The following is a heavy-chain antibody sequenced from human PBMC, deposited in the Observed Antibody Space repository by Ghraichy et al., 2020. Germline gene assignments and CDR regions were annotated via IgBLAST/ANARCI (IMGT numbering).Heavy chain of an antibody. D-gene: IGHD3-10*01. Sequence: ASVKVSCKSYDDSFSRYGFAWVRQAPGQGLEWMGWISAKNGHTKYAQKFQGRVTMTTDTSTRTVYMEMKSLRSDDTAVYFCARGGPLEAYGSSFDDWGQGTLVIVSS. CDR1: DDSFSRYG. CDR2: ISAKNGHT. V-gene: IGHV1-18*01. J-gene: IGHJ4*02. CDR3: ARGGPLEAYGSSFDD.